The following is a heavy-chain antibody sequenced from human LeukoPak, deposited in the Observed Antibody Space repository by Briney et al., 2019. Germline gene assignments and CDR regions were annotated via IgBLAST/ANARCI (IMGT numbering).Heavy chain of an antibody. D-gene: IGHD6-19*01. CDR1: GDSISSGNY. CDR2: IYQSGIT. Sequence: SETLSLTCGVSGDSISSGNYWNWVRQPPGKGLEWIGDIYQSGITNYNPSLKSRVTMSVDKSKNEFSLELDSVTAADTAVYYCARDPRPRGGWFYFDYWGQGILVTVS. CDR3: ARDPRPRGGWFYFDY. J-gene: IGHJ4*02. V-gene: IGHV4-4*02.